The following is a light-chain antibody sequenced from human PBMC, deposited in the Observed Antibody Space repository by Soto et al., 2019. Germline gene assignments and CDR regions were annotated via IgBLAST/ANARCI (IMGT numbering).Light chain of an antibody. J-gene: IGKJ1*01. CDR3: QQYNSYSRT. CDR2: DAS. CDR1: QSISSW. Sequence: DIQMTQSPSTLSASVGDRVTITCRASQSISSWLAWYQQKPGKAPKLLIYDASCLESGVTSRFSGGGSGTEFTLTIRSLQPDDFAPYYCQQYNSYSRTFGQGTKVEIK. V-gene: IGKV1-5*01.